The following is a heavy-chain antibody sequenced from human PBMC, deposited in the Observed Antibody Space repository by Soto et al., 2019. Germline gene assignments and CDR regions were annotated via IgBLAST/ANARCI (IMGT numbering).Heavy chain of an antibody. CDR3: AKWEGLGSDYYYYAMDA. J-gene: IGHJ6*02. CDR1: GGSVSSGGYY. V-gene: IGHV4-31*03. Sequence: PSETLSLTCTVSGGSVSSGGYYWSWIRQHPGKGLEWIGYIYHSGSTWYNPSLESRVTISVDTSKNRFSLSLSSVTAADTAVYYCAKWEGLGSDYYYYAMDAWGQGTSVTVSS. CDR2: IYHSGST. D-gene: IGHD1-26*01.